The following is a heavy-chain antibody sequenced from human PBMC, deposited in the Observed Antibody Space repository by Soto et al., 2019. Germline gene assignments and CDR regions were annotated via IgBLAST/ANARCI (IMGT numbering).Heavy chain of an antibody. CDR1: GYTFNRHG. J-gene: IGHJ4*02. V-gene: IGHV1-18*01. D-gene: IGHD3-22*01. Sequence: ASVKVSCKASGYTFNRHGISWVRQAPGQGLEWMGWISCYNGDTHYAQKLQGRVTMTRDTSASTVYMELRSLRSDDTAVYYCARDPSNTSGYKIYLEDWGQGTRVTVSS. CDR2: ISCYNGDT. CDR3: ARDPSNTSGYKIYLED.